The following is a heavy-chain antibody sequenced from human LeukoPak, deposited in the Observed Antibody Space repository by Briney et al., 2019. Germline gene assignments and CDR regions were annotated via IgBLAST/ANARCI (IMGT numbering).Heavy chain of an antibody. CDR1: GFTFSSYS. CDR2: ISSSSSYI. Sequence: PGGSLRLSCAASGFTFSSYSMNWVRQAPGKGLEWVSSISSSSSYIYRADSVKGRFTISRDNAKNSLYLQMNSLRAEDTAVYYCAREDSEQQFDYWGQGTLVTVSS. V-gene: IGHV3-21*01. CDR3: AREDSEQQFDY. J-gene: IGHJ4*02. D-gene: IGHD6-13*01.